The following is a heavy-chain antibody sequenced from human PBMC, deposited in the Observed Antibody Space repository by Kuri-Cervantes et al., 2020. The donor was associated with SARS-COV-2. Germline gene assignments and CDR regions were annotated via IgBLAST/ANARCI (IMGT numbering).Heavy chain of an antibody. CDR2: INHSGST. Sequence: SETLSLTCAVYGGSFSGYRWNWIRQSPGRGLEWIGEINHSGSTNCNPSLKSRVTMSVDTSKNQFSLKLSSVTAADTAVYYRATYGEAFDIWGQGTMVTVSS. V-gene: IGHV4-34*10. CDR3: ATYGEAFDI. J-gene: IGHJ3*02. CDR1: GGSFSGYR.